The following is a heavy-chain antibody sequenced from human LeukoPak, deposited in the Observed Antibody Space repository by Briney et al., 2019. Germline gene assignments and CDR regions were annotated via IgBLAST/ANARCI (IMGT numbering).Heavy chain of an antibody. CDR1: GGSISNYY. J-gene: IGHJ4*02. CDR3: ARERFVVGVPHFDY. CDR2: ISYSGST. Sequence: SETLSLTCTVSGGSISNYYWSWIRQSPGKGLEWIGYISYSGSTNYNSSLKSRVTISIDTSKNQFPLKLSSVTAADTAVYYCARERFVVGVPHFDYWGQGTLVSVSS. D-gene: IGHD2-21*01. V-gene: IGHV4-59*01.